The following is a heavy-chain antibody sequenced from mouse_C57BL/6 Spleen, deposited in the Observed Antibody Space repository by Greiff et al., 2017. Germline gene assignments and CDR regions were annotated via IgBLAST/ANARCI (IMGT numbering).Heavy chain of an antibody. Sequence: QVQLQQPGAELVRPGSSVKLSCKASGYTFTSYWMDWVKQRPGQGLEWIGNLYPSDSETHYNQKFKDKATLTVDKSSSTAYMQLSSLTSEDSSVYYCARKDYYGSSCFDYWGQGPTLTVSS. CDR1: GYTFTSYW. D-gene: IGHD1-1*01. CDR2: LYPSDSET. V-gene: IGHV1-61*01. CDR3: ARKDYYGSSCFDY. J-gene: IGHJ2*01.